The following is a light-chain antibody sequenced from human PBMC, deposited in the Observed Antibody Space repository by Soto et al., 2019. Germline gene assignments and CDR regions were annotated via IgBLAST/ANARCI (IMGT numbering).Light chain of an antibody. V-gene: IGKV3-11*01. CDR3: QHRSNWPRT. CDR1: QSISRY. CDR2: DAS. Sequence: EIVLTQSPATLSLSPGERANLSCRASQSISRYLAWYQQKPGQAPRLLIYDASNRATGIPARFSGSGSGTDFTLTISSLEPEDFAVYYCQHRSNWPRTFGQGTKVDIK. J-gene: IGKJ1*01.